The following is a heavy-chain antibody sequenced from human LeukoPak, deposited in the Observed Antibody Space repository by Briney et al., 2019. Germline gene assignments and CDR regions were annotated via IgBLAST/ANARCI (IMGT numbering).Heavy chain of an antibody. CDR3: ATLGPEETLF. V-gene: IGHV1-18*01. CDR1: GYTFISYG. J-gene: IGHJ4*02. Sequence: RASVKVSCKASGYTFISYGISWVRQAPGQGLEWMGWINAHNGNTNYAQKFRGRVTMTEDTSTDTAYMELSSLRSEDTAMYFCATLGPEETLFWGQGTLVTVSS. CDR2: INAHNGNT. D-gene: IGHD3-16*01.